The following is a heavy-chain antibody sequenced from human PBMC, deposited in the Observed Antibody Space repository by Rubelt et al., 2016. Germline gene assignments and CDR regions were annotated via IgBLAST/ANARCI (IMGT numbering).Heavy chain of an antibody. CDR3: ARAGTRGPYYYGMDV. CDR2: MNPNSGNT. V-gene: IGHV1-8*01. J-gene: IGHJ6*02. Sequence: MGWMNPNSGNTGYAQKFQGRVTMTRNTSIGTAYMELSSLRSEDTAVYYCARAGTRGPYYYGMDVWGQGTTVTVSS. D-gene: IGHD6-13*01.